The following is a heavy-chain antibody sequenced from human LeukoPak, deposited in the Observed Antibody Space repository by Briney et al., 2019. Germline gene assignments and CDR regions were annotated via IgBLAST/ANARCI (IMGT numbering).Heavy chain of an antibody. D-gene: IGHD4-17*01. V-gene: IGHV4-34*09. Sequence: PSETLSLTCAVYGGSFNDYYWSWIRQPPGKGLEWIGYIYYSGSTNYNPSLKSRVTISVDTSKNQFSLKLSSVTAADTAVYYCAREIIGGDYGWGQGTLVTVSS. CDR2: IYYSGST. CDR1: GGSFNDYY. J-gene: IGHJ4*02. CDR3: AREIIGGDYG.